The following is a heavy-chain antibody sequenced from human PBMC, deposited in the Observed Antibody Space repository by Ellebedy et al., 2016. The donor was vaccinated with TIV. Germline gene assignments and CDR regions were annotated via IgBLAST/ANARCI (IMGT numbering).Heavy chain of an antibody. Sequence: AASVKVSCKASGYTFTTYGVSWVRQAPGQGLEWMGWINPNKGNTIYAQNLQDRLTMTTDASTSTAYMELRSLRSDDTAVYYCARGIRMPSDYWGQGTLVTVSS. CDR2: INPNKGNT. CDR1: GYTFTTYG. V-gene: IGHV1-18*04. D-gene: IGHD2-15*01. CDR3: ARGIRMPSDY. J-gene: IGHJ4*02.